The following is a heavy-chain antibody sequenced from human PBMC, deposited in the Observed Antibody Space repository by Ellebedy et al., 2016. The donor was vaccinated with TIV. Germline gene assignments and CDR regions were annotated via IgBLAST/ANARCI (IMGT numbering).Heavy chain of an antibody. CDR2: ISSDGSRR. J-gene: IGHJ4*02. CDR1: GFTFRRYG. CDR3: AKPADPNPGYSASWATDFDY. Sequence: GGSLRLXCAASGFTFRRYGMHWVRQAPGKGLEWVARISSDGSRRNYADSVKDRFTISRDNSKNTLFLHMNILRTEDTAVYYCAKPADPNPGYSASWATDFDYWGQGTLVTVSS. V-gene: IGHV3-30*18. D-gene: IGHD6-13*01.